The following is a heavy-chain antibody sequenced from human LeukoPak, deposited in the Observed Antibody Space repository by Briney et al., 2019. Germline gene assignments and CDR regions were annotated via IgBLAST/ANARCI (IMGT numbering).Heavy chain of an antibody. V-gene: IGHV4-30-4*08. D-gene: IGHD2/OR15-2a*01. Sequence: SETLSLTYTVSGGSISSGDYYWSWIRQPPGKGLEWIGYIYYSGSTYYNPSLKSRVTISVDTSKNQFSLKLSSVTAADTAVYYCARVLAPNAFDIWGQGTMVTVSS. CDR1: GGSISSGDYY. CDR2: IYYSGST. J-gene: IGHJ3*02. CDR3: ARVLAPNAFDI.